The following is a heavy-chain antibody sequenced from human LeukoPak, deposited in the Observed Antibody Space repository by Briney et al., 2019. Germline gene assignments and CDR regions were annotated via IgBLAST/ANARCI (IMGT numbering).Heavy chain of an antibody. Sequence: GGSLRLSCAGSGFTFSSYAMSWVRQAPGKGLEWVSGISSTSGSTHYADSVEGRFTISRDNSRSTLYLQMSSLRAEDTAIYYCARERSVAPFMDVWGQGTTVTVSS. D-gene: IGHD6-19*01. CDR3: ARERSVAPFMDV. V-gene: IGHV3-23*01. CDR1: GFTFSSYA. CDR2: ISSTSGST. J-gene: IGHJ6*02.